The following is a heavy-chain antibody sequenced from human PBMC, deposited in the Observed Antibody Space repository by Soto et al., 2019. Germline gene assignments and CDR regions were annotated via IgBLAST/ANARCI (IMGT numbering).Heavy chain of an antibody. Sequence: GGSLRLSCAVSGFTFNSHAMSWVRQAPGKGLECVSTISGSDGSTNYADSVKGRFTISRDKSKSKLYLQMTSLRAEDTAVYYCAKDLQFSGWLSAQTFDYWGQGTQVTVSS. CDR3: AKDLQFSGWLSAQTFDY. CDR2: ISGSDGST. J-gene: IGHJ4*02. CDR1: GFTFNSHA. V-gene: IGHV3-23*01. D-gene: IGHD6-19*01.